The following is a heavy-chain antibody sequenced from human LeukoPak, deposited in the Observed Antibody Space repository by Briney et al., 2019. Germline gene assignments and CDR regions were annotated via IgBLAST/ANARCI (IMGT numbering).Heavy chain of an antibody. CDR3: ARGGYCSGGSCYGGASDY. D-gene: IGHD2-15*01. V-gene: IGHV4-34*01. J-gene: IGHJ4*02. Sequence: SETLSLTCAVYGGSFSGYYWSWIRQPPGKGLEWIGEINHSGSTNYNPSLKSRVTISVDTSKNQFSLKLSSVTAADTAVYYCARGGYCSGGSCYGGASDYWGQGTLVTVSS. CDR1: GGSFSGYY. CDR2: INHSGST.